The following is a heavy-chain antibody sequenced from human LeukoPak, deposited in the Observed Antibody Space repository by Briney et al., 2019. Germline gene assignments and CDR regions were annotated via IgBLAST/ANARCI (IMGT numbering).Heavy chain of an antibody. CDR1: GFTFSSYA. CDR2: ISGSGGST. D-gene: IGHD3-22*01. Sequence: HSGGSLRLSCAAPGFTFSSYAMSWVRQAPGKGLEWVSAISGSGGSTYYADSVKGRFTISRDNSKNTLYLQMNSLRAEDTAVYYCAKEKGDYYDSSGYYYPYYYYYYGMDVWGQGTTVTVSS. CDR3: AKEKGDYYDSSGYYYPYYYYYYGMDV. J-gene: IGHJ6*02. V-gene: IGHV3-23*01.